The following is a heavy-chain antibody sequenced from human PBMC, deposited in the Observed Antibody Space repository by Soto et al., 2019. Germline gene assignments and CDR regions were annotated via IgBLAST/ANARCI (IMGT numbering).Heavy chain of an antibody. V-gene: IGHV1-3*01. D-gene: IGHD3-10*02. CDR1: GYTFNSHA. CDR2: INAGNGNT. J-gene: IGHJ5*02. Sequence: ASVKVSCKASGYTFNSHAIHWVRQAPGQRPEWLGWINAGNGNTYYSEKFEGRVTFTRDTLATTVNMELTSLTYEDTAVYYCGRDQSGIGYYVDWIDPSGQGTLVTVSS. CDR3: GRDQSGIGYYVDWIDP.